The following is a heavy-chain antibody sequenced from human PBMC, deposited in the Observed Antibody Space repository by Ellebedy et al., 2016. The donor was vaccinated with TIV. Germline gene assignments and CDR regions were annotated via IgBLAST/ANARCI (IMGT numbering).Heavy chain of an antibody. CDR2: IKQDGSEK. Sequence: GESLKISCGASGFTFSNYWMNWVRQAPGKGLEWVANIKQDGSEKYYVDSVKGRFTISRDNAKNSVDLQINTLRAEDTAVYYCATTLNYGGNCFFDNWGQGTLVTVSS. CDR3: ATTLNYGGNCFFDN. D-gene: IGHD4-23*01. CDR1: GFTFSNYW. V-gene: IGHV3-7*01. J-gene: IGHJ4*02.